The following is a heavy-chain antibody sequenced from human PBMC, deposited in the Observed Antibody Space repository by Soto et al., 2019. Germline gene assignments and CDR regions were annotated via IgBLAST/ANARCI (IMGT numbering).Heavy chain of an antibody. Sequence: GGSLRLSCAVSGFTFSSYWMSWVRQAPGRGLEWVANIKQDVGEKYYVDSVKGRFTISRDNAKNSLYLQMNSLRGDDTAVYYCVRDYRVSYGYGPFDYWGQGTLVTVPQ. CDR1: GFTFSSYW. J-gene: IGHJ4*02. V-gene: IGHV3-7*03. CDR2: IKQDVGEK. D-gene: IGHD3-16*01. CDR3: VRDYRVSYGYGPFDY.